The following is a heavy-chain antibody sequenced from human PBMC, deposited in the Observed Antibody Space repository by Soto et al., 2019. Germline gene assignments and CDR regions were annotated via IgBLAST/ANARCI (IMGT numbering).Heavy chain of an antibody. CDR2: ISSSGGAI. V-gene: IGHV3-48*02. Sequence: EVQLVESGGDLVQPGGSLRLSCAASXXXFSXYTMTWVRQAPGRGLEFVSHISSSGGAIFYAESVKGRFTVSRDNAKNSLYLQMNSLRDEDTAVYFCARDHGGSTWFVGVYYFFGMDVWGQGTAVTVSS. D-gene: IGHD6-13*01. CDR1: XXXFSXYT. J-gene: IGHJ6*02. CDR3: ARDHGGSTWFVGVYYFFGMDV.